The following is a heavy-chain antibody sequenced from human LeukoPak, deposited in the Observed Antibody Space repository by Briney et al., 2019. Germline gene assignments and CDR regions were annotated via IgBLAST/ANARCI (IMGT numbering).Heavy chain of an antibody. J-gene: IGHJ4*02. CDR1: GFTFSSYA. CDR2: ISGSGGST. V-gene: IGHV3-23*01. D-gene: IGHD6-13*01. CDR3: AKRPSGSSSWCEHFDY. Sequence: GGSLRLSCAASGFTFSSYAMSWVRQAPGKGLEWVSAISGSGGSTYYADSVKGRFTISRDNSKNTLYLQMNSLRAEDTAVYYCAKRPSGSSSWCEHFDYWGQGTLVTVSS.